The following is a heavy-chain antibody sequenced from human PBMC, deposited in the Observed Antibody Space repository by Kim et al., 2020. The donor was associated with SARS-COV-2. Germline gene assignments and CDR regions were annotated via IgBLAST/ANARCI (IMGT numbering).Heavy chain of an antibody. CDR2: ISRDGSNK. CDR3: AKGVSTGGPLCAYDCYLDY. D-gene: IGHD3-16*01. Sequence: GGSLRLSCAASGFTFSTYGMRWVRQAPGKGPEWVAVISRDGSNKYYADSVKGRFTISRDNSKNTLFLQMDSLRPEDTAVYHCAKGVSTGGPLCAYDCYLDYWGQGTLVTVSS. J-gene: IGHJ4*02. CDR1: GFTFSTYG. V-gene: IGHV3-30*18.